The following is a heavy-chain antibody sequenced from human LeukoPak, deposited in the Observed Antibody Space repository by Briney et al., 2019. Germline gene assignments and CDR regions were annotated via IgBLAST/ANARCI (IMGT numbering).Heavy chain of an antibody. D-gene: IGHD3-16*02. J-gene: IGHJ4*02. V-gene: IGHV4-39*07. CDR2: IHYDGST. CDR3: ARDNRSLLDS. CDR1: GGSLRSSTYY. Sequence: KPSETLSLTCTVSGGSLRSSTYYWAWIRQPPGRGLEWLGSIHYDGSTFDNPFLKSRVTMSVDTSRNHFSLKMTSVTAADTAVYYCARDNRSLLDSWGQGILVTVSS.